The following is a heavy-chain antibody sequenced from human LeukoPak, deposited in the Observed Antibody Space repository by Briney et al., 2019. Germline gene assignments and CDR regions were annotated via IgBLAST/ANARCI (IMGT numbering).Heavy chain of an antibody. CDR1: GGSISSYY. J-gene: IGHJ4*02. Sequence: SETLSLTCTVSGGSISSYYWSWIRQPAGKGLEWIGRIYTSGSTNYNPSLKSRVTMSVDTSKNQFSLKLSSVTAADTAVYYRASERRGSGSYYTVAFDYWGQGTLVTVSS. V-gene: IGHV4-4*07. CDR3: ASERRGSGSYYTVAFDY. CDR2: IYTSGST. D-gene: IGHD3-10*01.